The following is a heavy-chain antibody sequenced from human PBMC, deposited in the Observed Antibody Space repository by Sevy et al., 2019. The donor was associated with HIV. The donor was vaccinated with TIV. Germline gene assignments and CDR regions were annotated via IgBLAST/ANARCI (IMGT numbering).Heavy chain of an antibody. CDR2: ISGSGGST. Sequence: GGSPRLSCAASGFTFSSYAMSWVRQAPGKGLEWVSAISGSGGSTYYADSVKGRFTISRDNSKKTLDLQMNSLRAEDTAVYYCAKAYGSGSPPFDWGQGTLVTVSS. V-gene: IGHV3-23*01. J-gene: IGHJ4*02. CDR1: GFTFSSYA. D-gene: IGHD3-10*01. CDR3: AKAYGSGSPPFD.